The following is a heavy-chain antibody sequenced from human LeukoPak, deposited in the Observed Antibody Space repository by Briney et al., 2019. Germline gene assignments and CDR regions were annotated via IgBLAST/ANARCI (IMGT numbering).Heavy chain of an antibody. D-gene: IGHD5-18*01. V-gene: IGHV3-43*02. CDR1: GXTFDDYA. J-gene: IGHJ4*02. CDR3: AKDIEYSYGPLVDY. CDR2: ISGDGGST. Sequence: GGSLRLSCAASGXTFDDYAMHWVRQAPGKGREWVSLISGDGGSTYYADSVKGRFTISRDNSKSSLYLQMNSLRTEDTALYYCAKDIEYSYGPLVDYWGQGTLVTVSS.